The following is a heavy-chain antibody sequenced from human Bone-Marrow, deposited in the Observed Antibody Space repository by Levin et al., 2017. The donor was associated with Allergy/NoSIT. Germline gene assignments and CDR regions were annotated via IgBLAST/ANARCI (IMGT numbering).Heavy chain of an antibody. CDR2: INAGNGNT. J-gene: IGHJ6*02. CDR3: ARRFLSSQPRGMDV. D-gene: IGHD6-13*01. V-gene: IGHV1-3*01. Sequence: ASVKVSCKASGYTFTSYAMHWVRQAPGQRLEWMGWINAGNGNTKYSQKFQGRVTITRDTSASTAYMELSSLRSEDTAVYYCARRFLSSQPRGMDVWGQGTTVTVSS. CDR1: GYTFTSYA.